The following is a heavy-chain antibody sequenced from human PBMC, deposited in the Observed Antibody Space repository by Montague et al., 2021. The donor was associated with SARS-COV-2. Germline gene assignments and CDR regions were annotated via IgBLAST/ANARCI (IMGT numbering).Heavy chain of an antibody. CDR3: ARDTYSSTSGTLDF. Sequence: SLRLSCAASGFTFSSHGMHWVRQAPGKGLEWVAVMWYDGSKENYADSVKGRFTISRDNSEHMLYLQLNSLRAEDTAVYYCARDTYSSTSGTLDFWGRGTLVNVSS. D-gene: IGHD6-13*01. CDR1: GFTFSSHG. V-gene: IGHV3-33*01. J-gene: IGHJ4*02. CDR2: MWYDGSKE.